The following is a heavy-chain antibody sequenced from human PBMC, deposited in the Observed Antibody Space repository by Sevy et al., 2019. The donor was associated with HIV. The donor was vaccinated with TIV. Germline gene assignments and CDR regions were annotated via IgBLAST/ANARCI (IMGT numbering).Heavy chain of an antibody. V-gene: IGHV3-23*01. J-gene: IGHJ4*02. CDR3: EAIATGGRDY. Sequence: GGSLRLSCAASGFIFSSYVMTWVRQAPGKGLEWVSTISGSGGSTYYADSVKGRFTISRDNSKKMLDLQMNSLRAEDTAVYYCEAIATGGRDYWGQGTLVTVSS. CDR1: GFIFSSYV. CDR2: ISGSGGST. D-gene: IGHD6-13*01.